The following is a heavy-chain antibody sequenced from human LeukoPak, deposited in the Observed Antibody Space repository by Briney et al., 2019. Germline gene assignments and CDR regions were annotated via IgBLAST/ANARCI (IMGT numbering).Heavy chain of an antibody. CDR2: IYYSGST. D-gene: IGHD5-24*01. Sequence: SETLSLTCTVSGGSISSYYWSWLRQPPGKGLEWIGYIYYSGSTNYNPSLKSRVTISVDTSKNQFSLKLSSVTAADTAVYYCARNAGDGYKPLYYFDYWGQGTLVTVSS. J-gene: IGHJ4*02. CDR1: GGSISSYY. V-gene: IGHV4-59*01. CDR3: ARNAGDGYKPLYYFDY.